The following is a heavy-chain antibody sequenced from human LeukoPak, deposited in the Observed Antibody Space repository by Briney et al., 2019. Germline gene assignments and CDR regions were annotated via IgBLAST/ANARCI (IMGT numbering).Heavy chain of an antibody. J-gene: IGHJ6*03. D-gene: IGHD3-10*01. CDR1: GFTFSSYW. V-gene: IGHV3-74*01. CDR3: ARDRGSRSNYNHYYYYYMDV. CDR2: INSDGSST. Sequence: GGSLRLSCAASGFTFSSYWMHWVRQAPGKGLVWVSRINSDGSSTSYADSVKGRFTISRDNAKNTLYLQMNSLRAEDTVVYYCARDRGSRSNYNHYYYYYMDVWGKGTTVTISS.